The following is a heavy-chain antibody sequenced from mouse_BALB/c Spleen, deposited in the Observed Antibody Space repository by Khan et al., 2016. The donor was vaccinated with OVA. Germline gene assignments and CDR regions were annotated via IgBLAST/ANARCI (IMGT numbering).Heavy chain of an antibody. D-gene: IGHD1-1*01. J-gene: IGHJ3*01. CDR3: SRGGYGGFAY. CDR2: INPNNGDT. V-gene: IGHV1-18*01. CDR1: GYTFTDYN. Sequence: VQLNQPGPELVKPGASVKIPCKASGYTFTDYNMDWVKQSHGQSLEWIGDINPNNGDTFYNQKFKGKATLTVDKSSSTAYMELRSLTYEDTAVYFCSRGGYGGFAYWGQGTLVTVSA.